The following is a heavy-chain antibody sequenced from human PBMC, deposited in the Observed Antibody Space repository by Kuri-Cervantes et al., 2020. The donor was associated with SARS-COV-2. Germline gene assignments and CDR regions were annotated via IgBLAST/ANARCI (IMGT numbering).Heavy chain of an antibody. CDR1: GGSISSHY. J-gene: IGHJ3*02. CDR3: ARWSGFFFDI. D-gene: IGHD3-3*01. V-gene: IGHV4-59*11. CDR2: IYYSGST. Sequence: GSLRLSCTVSGGSISSHYWSWIRQPPGKGLEWIGYIYYSGSTNYNPSLKSRVTISVDTSKNQFSLKLSSVTAADTAVYYCARWSGFFFDIWGQGTMVTVSS.